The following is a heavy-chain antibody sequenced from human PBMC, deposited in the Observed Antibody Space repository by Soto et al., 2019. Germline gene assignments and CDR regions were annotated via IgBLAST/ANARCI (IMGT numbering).Heavy chain of an antibody. Sequence: SETLSLTCTVSGASISRSGFYWGWIRQPPGKGLEWIASIYYSGVTYYNPSLRSRLTMSVDTSKNHFSLNLNSVTTSDTAIYFCVRHFPSLHSDYDVMTGYFDYWGRGSLVTVSS. CDR2: IYYSGVT. CDR3: VRHFPSLHSDYDVMTGYFDY. CDR1: GASISRSGFY. J-gene: IGHJ4*02. V-gene: IGHV4-39*01. D-gene: IGHD3-9*01.